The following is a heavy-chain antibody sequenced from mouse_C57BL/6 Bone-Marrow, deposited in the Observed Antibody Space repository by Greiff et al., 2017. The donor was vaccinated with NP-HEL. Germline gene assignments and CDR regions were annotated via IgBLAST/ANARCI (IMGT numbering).Heavy chain of an antibody. CDR1: GYSFTDYN. V-gene: IGHV1-39*01. Sequence: VHVKQSGPELVKPGASVKISCKASGYSFTDYNMNWVKQSNGKSLEWIGVINPNYGTTSYNQKFKGKATLTVDQSSSTAYMQLNSLTSEDSAVYYCARRENYDYDSYWYFDVWGTGTTVTVSS. D-gene: IGHD2-4*01. CDR2: INPNYGTT. CDR3: ARRENYDYDSYWYFDV. J-gene: IGHJ1*03.